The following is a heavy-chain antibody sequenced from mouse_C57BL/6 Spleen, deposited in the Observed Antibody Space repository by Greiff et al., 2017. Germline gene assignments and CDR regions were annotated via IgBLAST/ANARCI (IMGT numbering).Heavy chain of an antibody. Sequence: VQLQQPGAELVKPGASVKVSCKASGYTFTSYWMHWVKQRPGQGLEWIGRIHPSDSDTNYNQKFKGKATLTVDKSSSTAYVQLSSLTSEDSAVYYCAIRMITTDGPWFAYWGQGTLVTVSA. J-gene: IGHJ3*01. CDR2: IHPSDSDT. CDR3: AIRMITTDGPWFAY. D-gene: IGHD2-4*01. V-gene: IGHV1-74*01. CDR1: GYTFTSYW.